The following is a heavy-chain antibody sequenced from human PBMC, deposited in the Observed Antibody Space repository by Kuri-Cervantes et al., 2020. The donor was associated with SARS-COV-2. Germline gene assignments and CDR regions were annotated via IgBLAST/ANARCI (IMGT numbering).Heavy chain of an antibody. CDR1: GFTFSSYS. D-gene: IGHD2-21*01. CDR3: ARDYIPRNYYYYGMDV. J-gene: IGHJ6*02. V-gene: IGHV3-21*01. Sequence: GGSLRLSCAASGFTFSSYSMNWVRQAPGKGLEWVSSISSSSSYIYYADSVKGRFTISRDNAKNSLYLQMNSLRAEDTAVYYCARDYIPRNYYYYGMDVWGQGTTVTVSS. CDR2: ISSSSSYI.